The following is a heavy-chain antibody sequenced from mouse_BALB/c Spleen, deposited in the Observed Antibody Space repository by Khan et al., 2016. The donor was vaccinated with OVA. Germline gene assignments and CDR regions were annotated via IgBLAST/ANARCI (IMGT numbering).Heavy chain of an antibody. Sequence: VQLQESGAELVRPGSSVKISCKASGYAFSSYWMNWVKQRPGQGLEWIGQIYPGDGDTNYNGKFKGKATLTADKSSSTAYMQLSSLTSEDSAVYFCARGYYFAYWGQGTLVTVAA. CDR3: ARGYYFAY. D-gene: IGHD1-1*01. CDR1: GYAFSSYW. J-gene: IGHJ3*01. V-gene: IGHV1-80*01. CDR2: IYPGDGDT.